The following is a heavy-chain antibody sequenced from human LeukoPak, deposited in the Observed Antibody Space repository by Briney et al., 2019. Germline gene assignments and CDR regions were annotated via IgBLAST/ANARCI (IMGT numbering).Heavy chain of an antibody. J-gene: IGHJ4*02. V-gene: IGHV3-7*03. CDR3: ATQAYALFDY. Sequence: PGASLRLSCAASGFTFSNYAMSWVRQAPGKGLEWVANIREDGSDTYYADSVRGRFTISRDNAKKSLYLQMSSLRAEDTAMYYCATQAYALFDYWGQGTLVTVSS. D-gene: IGHD2-2*01. CDR1: GFTFSNYA. CDR2: IREDGSDT.